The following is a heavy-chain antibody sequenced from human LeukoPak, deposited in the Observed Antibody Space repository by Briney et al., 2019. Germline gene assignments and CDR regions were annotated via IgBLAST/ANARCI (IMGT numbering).Heavy chain of an antibody. CDR2: ISAYNGNT. Sequence: ASVKVSCKASGYTFTSYGISWVRQAPGQGLEWMGWISAYNGNTNYAQKLQGRVTMTTDTSTSTAYMELRSLRSDDTAAYYCARDPSSGWRDAFDIWGQGTMVTVSS. CDR1: GYTFTSYG. D-gene: IGHD6-19*01. CDR3: ARDPSSGWRDAFDI. J-gene: IGHJ3*02. V-gene: IGHV1-18*04.